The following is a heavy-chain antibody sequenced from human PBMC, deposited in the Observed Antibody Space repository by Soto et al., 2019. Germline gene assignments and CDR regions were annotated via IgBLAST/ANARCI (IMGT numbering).Heavy chain of an antibody. D-gene: IGHD2-15*01. CDR1: GGSLGGYY. CDR3: ARGTNCSGGTCYEDWFDP. J-gene: IGHJ5*02. CDR2: VSHSGST. V-gene: IGHV4-34*01. Sequence: SETLSLTWAVYGGSLGGYYWSWIRQPPGKGLEWIGEVSHSGSTKSNPSLKSRVIISADTSKNEFSLKLSSVTAADTAMYYCARGTNCSGGTCYEDWFDPWGQGTPVTV.